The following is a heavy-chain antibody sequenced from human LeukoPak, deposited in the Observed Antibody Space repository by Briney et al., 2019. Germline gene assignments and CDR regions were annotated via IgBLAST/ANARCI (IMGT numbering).Heavy chain of an antibody. Sequence: SETXXLXXTVSGGSISSYXXXWIRQPPGKGXXXXGYIYYSGSTNYNPSLNSRVTISVDTSKNQFSLKLSSVTAADTAVYYCASYPRALWFGVPKEYWGQGTLVTVSS. D-gene: IGHD3-10*01. J-gene: IGHJ4*02. CDR3: ASYPRALWFGVPKEY. V-gene: IGHV4-59*12. CDR2: IYYSGST. CDR1: GGSISSYX.